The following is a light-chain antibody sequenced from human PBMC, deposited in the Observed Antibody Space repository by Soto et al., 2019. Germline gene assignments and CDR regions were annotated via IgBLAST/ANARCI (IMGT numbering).Light chain of an antibody. CDR1: QSVSSSY. V-gene: IGKV3-20*01. J-gene: IGKJ3*01. CDR2: GAS. Sequence: EIVLTQSPGTLSLSPGERATLSCRASQSVSSSYLGWYQQKPVQAPRLLIYGASSRATGIPDRFSGSGSGTDFTLTISRLEPEDFAVYYCRRYGSSLSFTFGPGTKVDIK. CDR3: RRYGSSLSFT.